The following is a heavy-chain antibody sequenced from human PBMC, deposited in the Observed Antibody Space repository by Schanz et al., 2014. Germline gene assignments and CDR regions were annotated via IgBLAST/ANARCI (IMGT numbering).Heavy chain of an antibody. D-gene: IGHD3-10*01. CDR1: GFTFRGYA. CDR2: ISNGGGGYI. Sequence: EVQLLESGGDLVQPGGSLRLSCVVSGFTFRGYAMSWVRQAPGKGLQWVSTISNGGGGYISYADSVRGRFTISRDNFKNRLYLQMNSLRLEDTAIYYCAKTLGGAGLTLYFDHWGQGSLVTVSS. J-gene: IGHJ4*02. CDR3: AKTLGGAGLTLYFDH. V-gene: IGHV3-23*01.